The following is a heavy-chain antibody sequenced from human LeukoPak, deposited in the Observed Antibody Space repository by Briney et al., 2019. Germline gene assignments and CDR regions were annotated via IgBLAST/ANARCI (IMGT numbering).Heavy chain of an antibody. J-gene: IGHJ4*02. V-gene: IGHV4-59*07. CDR1: GGSMSSYY. Sequence: SDTLSLTCSVSGGSMSSYYWIWIRQPRGRGREWSGYIYYSGCTNYNPSLKSRDTIPVETSQKQISLKLSSVTAADTAGYYCERSLRRGVVPFYYFDYWGQGTLVTVSS. D-gene: IGHD3-3*01. CDR3: ERSLRRGVVPFYYFDY. CDR2: IYYSGCT.